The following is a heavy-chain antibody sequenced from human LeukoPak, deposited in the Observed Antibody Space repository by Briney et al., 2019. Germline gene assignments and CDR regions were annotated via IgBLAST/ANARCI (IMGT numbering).Heavy chain of an antibody. J-gene: IGHJ6*03. V-gene: IGHV3-21*01. CDR2: ISTSSSYI. CDR1: GFTFSSYT. D-gene: IGHD3-9*01. CDR3: ARGFRDDGDWLLGYYYYYMDV. Sequence: PGGSLRLSCAASGFTFSSYTMNWVRQAPGKGLEWVSFISTSSSYIYYADSMKGRFTVSRDNARNSVYLQMNSLRVEDTAVYYCARGFRDDGDWLLGYYYYYMDVWGKGTTVTISS.